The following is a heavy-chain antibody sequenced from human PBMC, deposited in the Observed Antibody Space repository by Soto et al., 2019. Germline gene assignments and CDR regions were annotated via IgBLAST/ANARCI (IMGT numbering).Heavy chain of an antibody. CDR1: GASISTYY. CDR3: ARGGSEGGLDV. J-gene: IGHJ6*02. D-gene: IGHD3-10*01. V-gene: IGHV4-59*01. Sequence: QMQLQESGPGVVKPSETLSLTCTVSGASISTYYWTWIRQAPGKGLEWIGYLYDSGNTNYNPSLKGRVTMSVDTSKNHFYLTLTSATAADTAVYFCARGGSEGGLDVWGQGTTVAVSS. CDR2: LYDSGNT.